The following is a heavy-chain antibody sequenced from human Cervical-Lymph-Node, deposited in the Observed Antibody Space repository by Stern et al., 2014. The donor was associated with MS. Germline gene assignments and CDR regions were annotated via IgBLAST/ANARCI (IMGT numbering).Heavy chain of an antibody. Sequence: EVQLVESGGDLVQPGGSLRLSCATSGFTFSTYTMNWVRQAPGQGLEWISYIGSTCTIYYADSVKGRFTISRDNAKNSLYLQMNSQRAEDTAVYYCARAPHHESYESSGYPDYWGQGTLVTVSS. D-gene: IGHD3-22*01. J-gene: IGHJ4*02. V-gene: IGHV3-48*01. CDR3: ARAPHHESYESSGYPDY. CDR1: GFTFSTYT. CDR2: IGSTCTI.